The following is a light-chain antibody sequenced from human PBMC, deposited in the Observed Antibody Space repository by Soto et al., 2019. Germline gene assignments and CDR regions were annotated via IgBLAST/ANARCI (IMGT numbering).Light chain of an antibody. J-gene: IGKJ1*01. CDR1: QRVGYY. V-gene: IGKV3-15*01. CDR2: GAF. CDR3: QQYNDWPLT. Sequence: EVVLTQSPATLSLSPGERAALLCRASQRVGYYVAWYQQKPGQAPRLLIYGAFTRATGIPARFSGAGSGTEFTLTISSLQSEDFALYYCQQYNDWPLTFGQGTKVDIK.